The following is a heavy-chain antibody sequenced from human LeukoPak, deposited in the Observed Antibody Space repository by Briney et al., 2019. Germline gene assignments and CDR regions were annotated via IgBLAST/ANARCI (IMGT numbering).Heavy chain of an antibody. V-gene: IGHV1-2*02. CDR3: ARYPEAGYYYDSSGYFTY. D-gene: IGHD3-22*01. CDR1: GYTFTGYN. CDR2: INPNSGGT. J-gene: IGHJ4*02. Sequence: ASVKVSCKASGYTFTGYNMHWVRQAPGQGLECMGWINPNSGGTNYAQKFQGRVTMTRDTSISTAYMELSRLRSDDTAVYYCARYPEAGYYYDSSGYFTYWGQGTLVTVSS.